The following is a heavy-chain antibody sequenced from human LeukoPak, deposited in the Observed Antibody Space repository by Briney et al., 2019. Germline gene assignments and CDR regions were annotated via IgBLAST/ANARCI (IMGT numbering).Heavy chain of an antibody. V-gene: IGHV1-69*04. J-gene: IGHJ4*02. CDR3: ARAPPRLDGYILYY. CDR1: GGTFSNLA. Sequence: SVKVSCKASGGTFSNLAISWVRQAPGQGLEWMGRIIPTTGLANYAQKFQGRVTITADKSTSTAYMELRSLRSEDTAVYYCARAPPRLDGYILYYWGQGTLVTVSS. CDR2: IIPTTGLA. D-gene: IGHD5-24*01.